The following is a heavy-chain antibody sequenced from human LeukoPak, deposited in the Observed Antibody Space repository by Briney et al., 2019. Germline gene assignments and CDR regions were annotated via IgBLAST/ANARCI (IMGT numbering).Heavy chain of an antibody. D-gene: IGHD3-3*01. V-gene: IGHV4-34*01. J-gene: IGHJ5*02. CDR1: GGSFSGYY. CDR2: INHSGST. CDR3: ARSILRFLLNWFDP. Sequence: PSETLSLTCAVYGGSFSGYYWSWIRQPPGKGLEWIGEINHSGSTNYNPSLKSRVTISVDTSKNQFSLKLSSVTAADTAVYYCARSILRFLLNWFDPWGQGTLVTVSS.